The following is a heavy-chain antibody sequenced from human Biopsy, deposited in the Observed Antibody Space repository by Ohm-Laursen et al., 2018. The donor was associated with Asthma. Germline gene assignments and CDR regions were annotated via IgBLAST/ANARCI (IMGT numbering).Heavy chain of an antibody. CDR3: AREVVSSGFYFDS. Sequence: SETLSLTCTVSGGSIRNYYWSWIRQPPGRRLEFIGYIYTSGSTNYNPSLKSRVTISAGTSMNQFSLKLSSVTAADTAVHYCAREVVSSGFYFDSWGQGTLVTVSS. CDR2: IYTSGST. V-gene: IGHV4-59*01. CDR1: GGSIRNYY. J-gene: IGHJ4*02. D-gene: IGHD3-22*01.